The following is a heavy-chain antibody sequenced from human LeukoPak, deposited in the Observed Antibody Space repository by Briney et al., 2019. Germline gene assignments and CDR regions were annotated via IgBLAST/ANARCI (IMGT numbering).Heavy chain of an antibody. CDR1: GGSISSNNW. V-gene: IGHV4-4*02. CDR3: ASKGHYYYGMDV. Sequence: SETLSLTCAVSGGSISSNNWWGWVRQPPGKGLEWIGEIYHSGSPNYNPSLKSRVTISVDTSKNQFSLKLSSVTAADTAVYYCASKGHYYYGMDVWGQGTTVTVSS. J-gene: IGHJ6*02. CDR2: IYHSGSP.